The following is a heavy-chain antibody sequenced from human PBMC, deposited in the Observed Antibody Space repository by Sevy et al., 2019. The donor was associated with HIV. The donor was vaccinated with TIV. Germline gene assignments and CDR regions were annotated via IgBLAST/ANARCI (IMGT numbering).Heavy chain of an antibody. CDR3: ARDTTGTTTCYYYYMDV. D-gene: IGHD1-1*01. CDR1: GFTFSSYW. J-gene: IGHJ6*03. CDR2: INSDGSST. V-gene: IGHV3-74*01. Sequence: GGSLRLSCAASGFTFSSYWMYWVRQAPGKGLVWVSRINSDGSSTSYADSVKGRFTISRDNAKNTLYLQMNSLRAEDTAVYYCARDTTGTTTCYYYYMDVWGKGTTVTVSS.